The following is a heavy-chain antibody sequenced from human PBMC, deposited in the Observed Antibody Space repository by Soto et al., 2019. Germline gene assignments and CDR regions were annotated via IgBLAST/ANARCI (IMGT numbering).Heavy chain of an antibody. CDR1: GFIFSNYG. D-gene: IGHD3-22*01. CDR3: ARDQFSMTVVSKGDAFDI. CDR2: IWYDGSNK. V-gene: IGHV3-33*01. Sequence: GGSLRLSCAASGFIFSNYGMHWVRQAPGKGLEWVAVIWYDGSNKYYADSVKGRFTISRDNSKNTLYLQMNSLRAEDTAVYYCARDQFSMTVVSKGDAFDIWGQGTMVTV. J-gene: IGHJ3*02.